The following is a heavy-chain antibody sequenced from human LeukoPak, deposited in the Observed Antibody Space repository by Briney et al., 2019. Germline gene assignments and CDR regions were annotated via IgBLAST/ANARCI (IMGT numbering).Heavy chain of an antibody. J-gene: IGHJ6*03. V-gene: IGHV1-18*01. CDR1: GYTFTSYG. D-gene: IGHD3-10*01. CDR2: ISAYNGNT. CDR3: ARGFASVRASYYYYYYMDV. Sequence: GASVKVSCKASGYTFTSYGISWVRQAPGQGLEWMGWISAYNGNTNYAQKLQGRVTMTTDTSTSTAYMELRSLRSDDTAVYYCARGFASVRASYYYYYYMDVWGKGTTVTVSS.